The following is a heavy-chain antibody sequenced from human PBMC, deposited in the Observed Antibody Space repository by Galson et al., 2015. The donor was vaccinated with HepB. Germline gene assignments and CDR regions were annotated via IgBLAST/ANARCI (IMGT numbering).Heavy chain of an antibody. CDR3: ARRCSSTSCYLGGFGAFDI. J-gene: IGHJ3*02. Sequence: SVKVSCKASGYTFTSYGISWVRQAPGQGLEWMGWISAYNGNTNYAQKLQGRVTMTTDTSTNTAYMELRSLRSDDTAVYYCARRCSSTSCYLGGFGAFDIWGQGTMVTVSS. D-gene: IGHD2-2*01. CDR1: GYTFTSYG. V-gene: IGHV1-18*01. CDR2: ISAYNGNT.